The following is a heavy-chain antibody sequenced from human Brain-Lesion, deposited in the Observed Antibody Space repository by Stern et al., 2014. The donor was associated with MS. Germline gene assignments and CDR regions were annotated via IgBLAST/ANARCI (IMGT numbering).Heavy chain of an antibody. CDR3: ARGRVVPGFQYYATDV. CDR1: GGSISSGGYY. V-gene: IGHV4-61*02. D-gene: IGHD2-2*01. Sequence: VQLVESGPGLVKPSQTLSLSCTVSGGSISSGGYYWSWIRQPAGKGLEWIGRIFNGASTSYNPPHKSRVTISIDPSKNQFSLRLNSMTAADTAVYYCARGRVVPGFQYYATDVWGQGTTVIVSS. J-gene: IGHJ6*02. CDR2: IFNGAST.